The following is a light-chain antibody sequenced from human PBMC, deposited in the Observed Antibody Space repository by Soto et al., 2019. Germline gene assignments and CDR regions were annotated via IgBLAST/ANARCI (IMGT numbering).Light chain of an antibody. CDR2: EVS. CDR1: SSDVGGYNY. Sequence: QSALTQPASVSGSPGQSITISCTGTSSDVGGYNYVSWYQQHPGKAPKLMIYEVSNRPSGVPDRFSASTSGTSASLAITGLQAEDEADYYCQSYDSTLSGSRVFGGGTKVTVL. J-gene: IGLJ3*02. CDR3: QSYDSTLSGSRV. V-gene: IGLV2-14*01.